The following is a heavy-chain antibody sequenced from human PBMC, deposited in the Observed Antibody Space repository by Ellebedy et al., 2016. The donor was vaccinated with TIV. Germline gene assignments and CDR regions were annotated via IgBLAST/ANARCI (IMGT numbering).Heavy chain of an antibody. V-gene: IGHV3-74*01. D-gene: IGHD6-25*01. CDR1: GFSFSGWW. CDR3: ATDRGSEV. J-gene: IGHJ3*01. Sequence: GESLKISCAASGFSFSGWWMHWVRQAPGKGLVWVSRIYADTGETHYADSVKGRFTISSDSAKNTLYLQMNSLRVDDTAVYYCATDRGSEVWGQGTMVTVSA. CDR2: IYADTGET.